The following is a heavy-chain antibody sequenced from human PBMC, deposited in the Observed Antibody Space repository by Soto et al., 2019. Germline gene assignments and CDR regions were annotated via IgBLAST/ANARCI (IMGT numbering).Heavy chain of an antibody. Sequence: SHTLSLTCVISGDSVSSNSAAWNWIRQSPSRGLEWLGRTYYRSKWYNDYAVSVKSRITINPDTSKNQFSLQLNSVTPEDTAVYYCAREGLQPRGGDAFDIWGQGTMVTVSS. D-gene: IGHD3-16*01. V-gene: IGHV6-1*01. CDR1: GDSVSSNSAA. CDR2: TYYRSKWYN. J-gene: IGHJ3*02. CDR3: AREGLQPRGGDAFDI.